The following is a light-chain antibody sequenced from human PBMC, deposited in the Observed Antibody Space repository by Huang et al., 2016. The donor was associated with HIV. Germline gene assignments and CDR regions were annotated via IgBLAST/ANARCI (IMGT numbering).Light chain of an antibody. CDR1: QSISTW. Sequence: DIQMTQTPSTLSASVRDRVTITCRASQSISTWLAWYQQKPGKAPKLLIYKASSLESGVPSRFSGSGSATEFTLTISSLQPDDFAGYYCQQYDSYPLTFGGGTKVEIK. CDR3: QQYDSYPLT. V-gene: IGKV1-5*03. J-gene: IGKJ4*01. CDR2: KAS.